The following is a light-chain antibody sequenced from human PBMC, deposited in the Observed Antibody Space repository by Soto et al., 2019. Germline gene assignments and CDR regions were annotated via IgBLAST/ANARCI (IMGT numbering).Light chain of an antibody. Sequence: LTQPASVSGSPRQSLTISCTGTSSDVGSYNLVSWYQQHPGKAPKLMIYEGSKRPSGVSNRFSGSKSGNTASLTISGLQAEDEADYYCCSYAGSSTFVFGTGTKVTVL. CDR1: SSDVGSYNL. CDR3: CSYAGSSTFV. J-gene: IGLJ1*01. V-gene: IGLV2-23*03. CDR2: EGS.